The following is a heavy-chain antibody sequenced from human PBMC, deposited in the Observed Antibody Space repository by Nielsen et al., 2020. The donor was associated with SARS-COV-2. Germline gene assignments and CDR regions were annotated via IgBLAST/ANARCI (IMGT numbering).Heavy chain of an antibody. CDR3: TLLRLGESSAFDI. CDR2: IKSKTDGGTT. J-gene: IGHJ3*02. V-gene: IGHV3-15*01. Sequence: GGSLRLSCAASGFTFSNAWMSWVRQAPGKGLEWVGRIKSKTDGGTTDYAAPVKGRFTISRDDSKNTLYLQMNSLKTEDTAVYYCTLLRLGESSAFDIWGQGTMVTVSS. D-gene: IGHD3-16*02. CDR1: GFTFSNAW.